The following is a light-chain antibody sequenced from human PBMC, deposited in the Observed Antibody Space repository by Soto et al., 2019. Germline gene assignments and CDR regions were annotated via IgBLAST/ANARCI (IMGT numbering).Light chain of an antibody. CDR2: EVS. Sequence: QSVLTQPASVPGSPGQSITISCTGTSSDDGGYNYVSWYQQHPGKAPKLMIYEVSNRPSGVSNRFSGSKSGNTASLTISGLQAEDEAAYYCSSYTSSSTLVFGTGTKVTVL. CDR1: SSDDGGYNY. J-gene: IGLJ1*01. V-gene: IGLV2-14*01. CDR3: SSYTSSSTLV.